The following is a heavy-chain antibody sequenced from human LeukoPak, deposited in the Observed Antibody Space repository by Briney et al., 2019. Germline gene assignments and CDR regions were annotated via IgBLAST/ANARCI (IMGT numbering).Heavy chain of an antibody. J-gene: IGHJ5*02. D-gene: IGHD3-10*01. CDR3: AREGGSGRGLDP. Sequence: SETLSLTCAVSGGSISSSYWSWIRQPPGKGLEWIGYIYYTGNTNYNPSLKSRVTISIDTSKNQFSLNVNSVTAADTAVYYCAREGGSGRGLDPWGQGTLVTVSS. CDR2: IYYTGNT. CDR1: GGSISSSY. V-gene: IGHV4-59*12.